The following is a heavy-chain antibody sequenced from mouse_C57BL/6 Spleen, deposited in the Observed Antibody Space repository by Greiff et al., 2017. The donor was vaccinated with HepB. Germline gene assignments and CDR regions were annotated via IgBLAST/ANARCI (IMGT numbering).Heavy chain of an antibody. CDR2: IYPRSGNT. D-gene: IGHD1-1*01. V-gene: IGHV1-81*01. CDR3: ARSVNYYGSSYWYFDV. Sequence: VKLQESGAELARPGASVKLSCKASGYTFTSYGISWVKQRTGQGLEWIGEIYPRSGNTYYNEKFKGKATLTADKSSSTAYMELRSLTSEDSAVYFCARSVNYYGSSYWYFDVWGTGTTVTVSS. J-gene: IGHJ1*03. CDR1: GYTFTSYG.